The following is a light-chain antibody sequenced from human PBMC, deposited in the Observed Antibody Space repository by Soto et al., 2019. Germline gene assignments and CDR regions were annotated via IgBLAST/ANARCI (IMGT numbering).Light chain of an antibody. J-gene: IGKJ1*01. CDR3: QFYGDPSKT. V-gene: IGKV3-20*01. Sequence: EIVLTQSPGTLSLSPGERGTLSCRASQTVNSNFLAWYQQKPGQAPRLLIFDASTRATGIPDRFTGSGSGTDFTLTISRLEPEDFAVYYCQFYGDPSKTFGQGTKVDIK. CDR1: QTVNSNF. CDR2: DAS.